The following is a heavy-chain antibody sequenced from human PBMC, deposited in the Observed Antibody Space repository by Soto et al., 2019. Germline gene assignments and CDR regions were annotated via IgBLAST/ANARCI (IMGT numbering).Heavy chain of an antibody. D-gene: IGHD2-21*01. CDR3: ARDKGEETPENSFLAY. J-gene: IGHJ4*02. V-gene: IGHV3-33*01. CDR1: GFTFSSYG. Sequence: GGSLRLSCAASGFTFSSYGMHWVRQAPGKGLEWVAVIWYDGSNKYYADSVKGRFTISRDNSKNTLYLQMNSLRAEDTAVYYMARDKGEETPENSFLAYWARGPVLPVSS. CDR2: IWYDGSNK.